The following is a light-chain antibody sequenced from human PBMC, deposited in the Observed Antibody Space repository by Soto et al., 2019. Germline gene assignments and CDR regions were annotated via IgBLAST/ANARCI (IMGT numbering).Light chain of an antibody. CDR2: KTS. Sequence: DIQMTQFPSTLSASVGDRVTITCRASQSIRTWLAWYQQKPGKAPSLLIYKTSTLERGVPSRFSGGGSGTEFTLTISSLQPADFATYYCQQYDSYPPTFGGGTKVDVK. CDR3: QQYDSYPPT. CDR1: QSIRTW. J-gene: IGKJ4*01. V-gene: IGKV1-5*03.